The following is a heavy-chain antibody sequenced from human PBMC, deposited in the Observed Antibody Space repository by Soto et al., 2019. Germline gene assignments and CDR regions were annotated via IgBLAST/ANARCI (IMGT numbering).Heavy chain of an antibody. CDR1: GFTFSSYG. CDR2: IWYDGSIK. V-gene: IGHV3-33*01. J-gene: IGHJ4*02. D-gene: IGHD4-17*01. Sequence: QVQLVESGGGVVQPGRSLRLSCAASGFTFSSYGMHWVRQAPGKGLEWVAVIWYDGSIKNYADSVKGRFTISRDNSKNTLYLQMNSLRAEDTAVYYCARTLDYDYGDLTEDYWGQGTLVTVS. CDR3: ARTLDYDYGDLTEDY.